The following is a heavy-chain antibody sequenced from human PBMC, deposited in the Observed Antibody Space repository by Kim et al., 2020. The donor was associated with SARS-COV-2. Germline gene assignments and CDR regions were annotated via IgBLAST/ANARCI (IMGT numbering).Heavy chain of an antibody. CDR3: AKESGSGSYYAWTYYYYGMDV. CDR2: ISYDGRNK. Sequence: GGSLRLSCPASGFTFSSYGMHWVRRAPGKGLEWVAVISYDGRNKFYADSVKGRFTISRDNSKNTLYLQMNSLRAEDTAVYYCAKESGSGSYYAWTYYYYGMDVLGQGTTVTVSS. CDR1: GFTFSSYG. J-gene: IGHJ6*02. V-gene: IGHV3-30*18. D-gene: IGHD3-10*01.